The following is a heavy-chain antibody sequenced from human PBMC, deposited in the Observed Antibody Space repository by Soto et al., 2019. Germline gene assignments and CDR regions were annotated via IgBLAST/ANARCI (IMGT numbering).Heavy chain of an antibody. CDR1: GYTFTGYA. V-gene: IGHV1-3*01. Sequence: ASVKVSCKASGYTFTGYAMHWVRQAPGQRLEWMGWINAGNGGTKYSQKFQGRVTITRDTSVSTAYMELSRLRSDDTAVYYCARGARYCSSTSCHSRSYGMDVWGQGTTVTVSS. D-gene: IGHD2-2*01. CDR3: ARGARYCSSTSCHSRSYGMDV. CDR2: INAGNGGT. J-gene: IGHJ6*02.